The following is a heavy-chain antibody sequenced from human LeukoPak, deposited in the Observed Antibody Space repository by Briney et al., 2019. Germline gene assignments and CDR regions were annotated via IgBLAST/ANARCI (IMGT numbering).Heavy chain of an antibody. V-gene: IGHV1-8*02. CDR2: MNPNTGNA. CDR1: GYTFTNFD. D-gene: IGHD3-10*01. J-gene: IGHJ6*02. Sequence: GASVKVSCKASGYTFTNFDINWVRQATGQGLEWMGWMNPNTGNAGYAQKFQGRVTMTRDTSTSTVYMELSSLRSEDTAVYYCARDSHFGTWFGELSSYYYYYGMDVWGQGTTVTVSS. CDR3: ARDSHFGTWFGELSSYYYYYGMDV.